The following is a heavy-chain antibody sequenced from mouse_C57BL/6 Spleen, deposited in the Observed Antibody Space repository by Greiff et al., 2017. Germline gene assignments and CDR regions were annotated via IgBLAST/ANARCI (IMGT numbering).Heavy chain of an antibody. CDR1: GYTFTSYW. CDR2: IDPSDSET. D-gene: IGHD2-4*01. J-gene: IGHJ4*01. CDR3: AKGGDYERAMDY. Sequence: QVQLQQPGAELVRPGSSVKLSCKASGYTFTSYWMHWVKQRPIQGLEWIGNIDPSDSETHYNQKFKDKATLTVDKSSSTAYMQLSSLTSEDSAVYYCAKGGDYERAMDYWGQGTSVTVSS. V-gene: IGHV1-52*01.